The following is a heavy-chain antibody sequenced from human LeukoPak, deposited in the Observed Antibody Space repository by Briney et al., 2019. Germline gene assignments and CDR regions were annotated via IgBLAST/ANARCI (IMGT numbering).Heavy chain of an antibody. CDR2: LSGSGGST. D-gene: IGHD3-22*01. CDR3: ARRDTSDYYVIDY. J-gene: IGHJ4*02. CDR1: GFTFSSYP. V-gene: IGHV3-23*01. Sequence: GGSLRLSCGASGFTFSSYPMAWVRQAPGKGLEWVSTLSGSGGSTYYADSVKGRFTISRDNSKNTLYLQMNSLRAEDTALYYCARRDTSDYYVIDYWGRGTLVTVSS.